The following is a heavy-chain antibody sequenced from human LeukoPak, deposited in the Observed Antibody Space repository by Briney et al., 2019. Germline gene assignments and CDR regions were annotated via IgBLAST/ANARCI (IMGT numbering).Heavy chain of an antibody. J-gene: IGHJ4*02. CDR1: GYTFTSYY. V-gene: IGHV1-46*01. CDR3: ATALRLEWLFFDY. D-gene: IGHD3-3*01. Sequence: GASVKVSCKASGYTFTSYYMHWVRQAPGQGLEWMGIINPSGGSTSYAQKFRGRVTMTRDMSTSTVCMELSSLRSEDTAVYYCATALRLEWLFFDYWGQGTLVTVSS. CDR2: INPSGGST.